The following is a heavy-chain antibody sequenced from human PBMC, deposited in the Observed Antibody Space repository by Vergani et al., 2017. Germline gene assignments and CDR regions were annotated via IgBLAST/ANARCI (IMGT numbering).Heavy chain of an antibody. CDR2: ISYDGSNK. Sequence: QVQLVQSGAEVKKPGASVKVSCKASGYTFTGYYMHWVRQAPGKGLEWVAVISYDGSNKYYADSVKGRFTISRDNSKNTLYLQMNSLRAEDTAVDYCARSGATVVEYFQHWGQGTLVTVSS. CDR3: ARSGATVVEYFQH. D-gene: IGHD1-26*01. CDR1: GYTFTGYY. J-gene: IGHJ1*01. V-gene: IGHV3-30*04.